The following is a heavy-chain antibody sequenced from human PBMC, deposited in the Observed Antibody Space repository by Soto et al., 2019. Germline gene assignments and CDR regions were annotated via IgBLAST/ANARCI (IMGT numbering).Heavy chain of an antibody. CDR3: ALRSMAVVPEY. J-gene: IGHJ4*02. CDR1: GDSISSYY. V-gene: IGHV4-59*01. Sequence: QVQLQESGPGLVKPSETLSLTCAVSGDSISSYYCMWIRQPPGKGLESIGYLYYGRSANYNPSLMSRVTLSGDTSTNQCSLTLTSMTAADTAVYYCALRSMAVVPEYWGQGTLVTVSS. D-gene: IGHD3-22*01. CDR2: LYYGRSA.